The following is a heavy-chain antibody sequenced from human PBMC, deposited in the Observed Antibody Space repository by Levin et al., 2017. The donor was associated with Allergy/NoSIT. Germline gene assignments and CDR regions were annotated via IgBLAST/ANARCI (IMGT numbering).Heavy chain of an antibody. CDR1: GFTFSDYY. CDR2: ISSSSSYT. V-gene: IGHV3-11*03. Sequence: GGSLRLSCAASGFTFSDYYMSWIRQAPGKGLEWVSYISSSSSYTNYADSVKGRFTISRDNAKNSLYLQMNSLRAEDTAVYYCASYLDDILTGYSPYFNWGQGTLVTVSS. D-gene: IGHD3-9*01. J-gene: IGHJ4*02. CDR3: ASYLDDILTGYSPYFN.